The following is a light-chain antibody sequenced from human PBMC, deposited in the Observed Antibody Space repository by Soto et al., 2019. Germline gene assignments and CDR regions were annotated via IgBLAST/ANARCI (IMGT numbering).Light chain of an antibody. CDR3: QQRSNWPIT. V-gene: IGKV3D-20*02. CDR1: QSVSSNY. J-gene: IGKJ5*01. Sequence: IVLTQSPCSLSLSPGERATLSCRAGQSVSSNYLAWYQQKPGQAPRLLIYEASSRATGIPDKFSGSGSGTEFTLTISSLQPEDFAIYYCQQRSNWPITFGQGTRLEI. CDR2: EAS.